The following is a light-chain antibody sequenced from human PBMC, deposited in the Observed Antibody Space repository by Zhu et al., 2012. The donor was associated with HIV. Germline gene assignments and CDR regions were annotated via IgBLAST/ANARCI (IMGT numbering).Light chain of an antibody. CDR2: GAS. CDR3: QQYGSSPFT. V-gene: IGKV3-20*01. J-gene: IGKJ3*01. CDR1: QSVSSSY. Sequence: IVLTQSPPTLSLSPGERATLSCRASQSVSSSYLAWYQQKPGQAPRLLIYGASNRATGIPDRFSGSGSGTDFTLTISRLEPEDFAVYYCQQYGSSPFTFGPGTKVDIK.